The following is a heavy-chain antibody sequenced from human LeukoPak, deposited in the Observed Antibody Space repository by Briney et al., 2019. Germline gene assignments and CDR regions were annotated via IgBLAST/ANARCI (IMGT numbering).Heavy chain of an antibody. V-gene: IGHV3-13*01. D-gene: IGHD1-14*01. J-gene: IGHJ4*02. CDR3: ARAAKEPVGGVYFLDY. CDR2: IGTAGDT. Sequence: SGGSLRLSCAASGFTFSDYDMHWVRQATGKGLEWVSAIGTAGDTYYTGSVKGRFTISRENAKNSLYLQMNSLRAGDTAVYYCARAAKEPVGGVYFLDYWRQGTLVTVFS. CDR1: GFTFSDYD.